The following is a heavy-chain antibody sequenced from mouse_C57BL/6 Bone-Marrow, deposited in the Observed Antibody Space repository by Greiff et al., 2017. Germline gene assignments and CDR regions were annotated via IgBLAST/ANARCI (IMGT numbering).Heavy chain of an antibody. V-gene: IGHV1-81*01. CDR2: IYPRGGST. D-gene: IGHD1-1*02. CDR1: GYTFTSYA. CDR3: ARPDYYGGTWFAY. Sequence: QVQLLESGAELVRPGASVKLSCKASGYTFTSYAISWVKQRTGQGLEWIGEIYPRGGSTNYNEKFKGKATLTADKSSSTAYMQLSSLTSEDSAVYFCARPDYYGGTWFAYWGQGTLVTVSA. J-gene: IGHJ3*01.